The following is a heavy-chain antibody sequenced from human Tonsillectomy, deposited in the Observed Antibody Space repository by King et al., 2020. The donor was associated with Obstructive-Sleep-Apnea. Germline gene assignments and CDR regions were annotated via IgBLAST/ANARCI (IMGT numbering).Heavy chain of an antibody. Sequence: QLQESGPGLVKPSETLSLTCSVSGASISSHYWTWIRQPPGKGLEWIGSIFNSGSTNYNPSLKSRLTLSVDTSKNQFSLKLSSVTAADTAVYYCARHSFLTSMAPPPFDYWGQGTLVTVSS. V-gene: IGHV4-59*08. CDR1: GASISSHY. CDR2: IFNSGST. J-gene: IGHJ4*02. CDR3: ARHSFLTSMAPPPFDY. D-gene: IGHD1-1*01.